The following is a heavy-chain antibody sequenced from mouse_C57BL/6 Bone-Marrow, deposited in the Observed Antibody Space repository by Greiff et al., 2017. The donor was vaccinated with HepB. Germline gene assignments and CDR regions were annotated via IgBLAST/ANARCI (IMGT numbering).Heavy chain of an antibody. Sequence: EVKVVESGGGLVQPGGSLKLSCAASGFTFSDYYMYWVRQTPEKRLEWVAYISNGGGSTYYPDTVKGRFTISRDNAKNTLYLQMSRLKSEDTAMYYCARGSSLFAYWGQGTLVTVSA. D-gene: IGHD1-1*01. CDR2: ISNGGGST. J-gene: IGHJ3*01. V-gene: IGHV5-12*01. CDR1: GFTFSDYY. CDR3: ARGSSLFAY.